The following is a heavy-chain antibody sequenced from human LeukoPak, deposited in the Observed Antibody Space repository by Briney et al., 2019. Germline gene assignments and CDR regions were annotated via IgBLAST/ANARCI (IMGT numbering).Heavy chain of an antibody. D-gene: IGHD6-19*01. J-gene: IGHJ4*02. CDR3: ARDRDSSGWSY. Sequence: SETLSLTCTVPGGSISSYYWSWIRQPAGKGLEWIGRIYTSGSTNYNPSLKSGVTMSVDTSKNQFSLKLSSVTAADTAVYYCARDRDSSGWSYWGQGTLVTVSS. CDR1: GGSISSYY. CDR2: IYTSGST. V-gene: IGHV4-4*07.